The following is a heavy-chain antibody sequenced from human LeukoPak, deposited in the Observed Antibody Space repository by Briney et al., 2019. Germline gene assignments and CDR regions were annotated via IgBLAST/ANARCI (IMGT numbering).Heavy chain of an antibody. V-gene: IGHV1-2*02. Sequence: ASVKVSCKASGYTFTCYYMHWVRQAPGQGLEWMGWINPNSSGTNYAQKFQGSVTITRDTSISTDYMELSRLSSEDTAVYSCARGWIWNYVAWFDPWGQGTLVTVSS. D-gene: IGHD1-7*01. J-gene: IGHJ5*02. CDR1: GYTFTCYY. CDR3: ARGWIWNYVAWFDP. CDR2: INPNSSGT.